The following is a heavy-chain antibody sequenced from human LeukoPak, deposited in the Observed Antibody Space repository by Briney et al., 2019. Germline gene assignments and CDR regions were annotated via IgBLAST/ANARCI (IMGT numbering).Heavy chain of an antibody. CDR2: ISSSSSYI. J-gene: IGHJ4*02. CDR1: GFTFSSYS. D-gene: IGHD2-2*01. Sequence: PGGSLRLSCAASGFTFSSYSMNWVRQAPGKGLEWVSSISSSSSYIYYADSVKGRFTISRDNAKNSLYLQMNSLRAEVTAVYYCARDIVVPAAYPYYFDYWGQGTLVTVSS. V-gene: IGHV3-21*01. CDR3: ARDIVVPAAYPYYFDY.